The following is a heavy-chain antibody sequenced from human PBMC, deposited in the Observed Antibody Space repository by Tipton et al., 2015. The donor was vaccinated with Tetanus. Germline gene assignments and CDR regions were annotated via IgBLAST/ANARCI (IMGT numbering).Heavy chain of an antibody. CDR3: ARDQFNTHWDDASDV. J-gene: IGHJ3*01. CDR1: GYTFTKHG. Sequence: HLFHSLSYFKKPLSSLKVSCKASGYTFTKHGINWVRQAPGQGLEWMGWINTNTGNPTYAQAFTGRFVFSLDTSVNTAYLQIKSLKPEDTAMYYCARDQFNTHWDDASDVWGKGTMLKVSS. D-gene: IGHD7-27*01. V-gene: IGHV7-4-1*02. CDR2: INTNTGNP.